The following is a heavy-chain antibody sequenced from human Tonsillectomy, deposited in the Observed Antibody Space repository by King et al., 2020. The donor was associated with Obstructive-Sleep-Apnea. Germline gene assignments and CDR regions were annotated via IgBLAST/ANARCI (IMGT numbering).Heavy chain of an antibody. CDR1: GFTFSSYA. V-gene: IGHV3-23*04. Sequence: VQLVESGGGLVQPGGSLRLSCAASGFTFSSYAMSWARQAPGKGLEWVSAISGSGGSTYYAASVKGRFTISRDNSKNTLYRQMNSLRAEDTAVYYCAKVDYGGVAGDTFAIWGQGTMVTVSS. D-gene: IGHD4-23*01. CDR2: ISGSGGST. CDR3: AKVDYGGVAGDTFAI. J-gene: IGHJ3*02.